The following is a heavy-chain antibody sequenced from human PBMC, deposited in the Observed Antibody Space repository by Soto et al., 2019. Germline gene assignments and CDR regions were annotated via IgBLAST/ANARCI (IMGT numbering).Heavy chain of an antibody. CDR2: ISGSGGST. D-gene: IGHD2-15*01. CDR3: AKGDVTGGNPLSYYFDY. Sequence: PGGSLRLSCAVSGFAISDYYMSWVRQAPGKGLEWVSAISGSGGSTYYADSVKGRFTISRDNSKNTLYLQMNSLRAEDTAVYYCAKGDVTGGNPLSYYFDYWGQGTLVTVSS. CDR1: GFAISDYY. V-gene: IGHV3-23*01. J-gene: IGHJ4*02.